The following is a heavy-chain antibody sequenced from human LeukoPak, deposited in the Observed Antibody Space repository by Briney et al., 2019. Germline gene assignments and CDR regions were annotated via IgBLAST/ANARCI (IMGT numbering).Heavy chain of an antibody. J-gene: IGHJ2*01. CDR3: AKAGGGIAAAGNWYFDL. V-gene: IGHV3-7*03. CDR1: GFTFSSYW. D-gene: IGHD6-13*01. CDR2: IKQDGSEK. Sequence: GGSLRLSCAASGFTFSSYWMSWVRQAPGKGLEWVANIKQDGSEKYYVDSVKGRFTISRDNSKNSLYLQMNSLRTEDAALYYCAKAGGGIAAAGNWYFDLWGRGTLVTVSS.